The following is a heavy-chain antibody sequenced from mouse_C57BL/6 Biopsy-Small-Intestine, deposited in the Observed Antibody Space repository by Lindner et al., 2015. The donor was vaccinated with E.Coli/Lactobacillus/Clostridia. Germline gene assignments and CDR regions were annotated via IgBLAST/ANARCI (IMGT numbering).Heavy chain of an antibody. CDR1: GYAFSSSW. CDR2: IYPGNGDT. V-gene: IGHV1-82*01. CDR3: ATYATYVSYFDY. J-gene: IGHJ2*01. D-gene: IGHD5-5*01. Sequence: VQLQESGPELVKPGASVKISCKTSGYAFSSSWMNWVKQRPGQGLEWIGRIYPGNGDTNYNGKFKGKATLTADKSSSTAYMQLSSLTSEDSAVYFCATYATYVSYFDYWGQGTTLTVSS.